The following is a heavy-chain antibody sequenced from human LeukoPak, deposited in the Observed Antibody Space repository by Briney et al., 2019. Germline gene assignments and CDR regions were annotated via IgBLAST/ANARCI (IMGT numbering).Heavy chain of an antibody. V-gene: IGHV4-34*01. CDR1: GGSFSGYY. CDR3: ARDVYSSGWSDY. J-gene: IGHJ4*02. D-gene: IGHD6-19*01. Sequence: SETLSLTCAVYGGSFSGYYWSWIRQPPGKGLEWIGEINHSGSTNYNPSLKSRVTISVDTSKNQFSLKLSSVTAADTAVYYCARDVYSSGWSDYWGQGTLVTVSS. CDR2: INHSGST.